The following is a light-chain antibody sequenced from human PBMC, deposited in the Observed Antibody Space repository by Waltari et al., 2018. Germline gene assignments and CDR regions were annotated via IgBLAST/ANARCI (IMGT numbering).Light chain of an antibody. CDR2: GTS. Sequence: EILLTQSPGTLSLSPGERANLSCRASESFSTSFLVWYQQKNGQAPRVLIYGTSTRAAGTPDRFSGSGSGTDFTLTISRLEPEDFGVYYCQEFGGAPPFTFGPGTRVDMK. CDR3: QEFGGAPPFT. V-gene: IGKV3-20*01. J-gene: IGKJ3*01. CDR1: ESFSTSF.